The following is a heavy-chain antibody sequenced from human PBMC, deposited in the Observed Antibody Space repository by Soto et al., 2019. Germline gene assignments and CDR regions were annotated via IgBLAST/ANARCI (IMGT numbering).Heavy chain of an antibody. Sequence: EVQLVESGGGLVQPGRSLRLSCAASGFNFGDYAMHWVRQAPGKGLEWVSGINGNSGTMGYADSVKGRLTISRDNAKNSLYLQMNSLRAEDTALYYCAKDISWHYEGMDVWGQGTTVTVSS. V-gene: IGHV3-9*01. D-gene: IGHD6-13*01. CDR3: AKDISWHYEGMDV. CDR1: GFNFGDYA. CDR2: INGNSGTM. J-gene: IGHJ6*02.